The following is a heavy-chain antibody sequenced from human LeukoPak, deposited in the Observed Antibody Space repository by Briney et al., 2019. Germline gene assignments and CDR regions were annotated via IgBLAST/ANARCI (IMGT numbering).Heavy chain of an antibody. D-gene: IGHD3-16*02. V-gene: IGHV3-30*02. CDR3: ARDNSVGDIAWWFDP. J-gene: IGHJ5*02. CDR1: GFTFNNYG. CDR2: IRYDGSNK. Sequence: PGGSLRLSCAASGFTFNNYGMHWLRQAPGKGLEWVAFIRYDGSNKYYADSVKGRFTISRDNSKNTLYLQMNSLRAEDTAVYYCARDNSVGDIAWWFDPWGQGTLVTVSS.